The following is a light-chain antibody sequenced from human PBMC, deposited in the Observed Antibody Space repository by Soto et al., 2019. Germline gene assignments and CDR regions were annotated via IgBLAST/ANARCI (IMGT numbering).Light chain of an antibody. Sequence: QSVLTQPPSVSEAPRQRVTISCSGSTSNIGNNAVSWYQQFPGKAPTLIIYFDDLLPSGVSDRFSSSKSGTSASLAISGLQSEDEADYYCAAWDDSLDGVVFGGGTKLTVL. J-gene: IGLJ2*01. CDR2: FDD. CDR1: TSNIGNNA. V-gene: IGLV1-36*01. CDR3: AAWDDSLDGVV.